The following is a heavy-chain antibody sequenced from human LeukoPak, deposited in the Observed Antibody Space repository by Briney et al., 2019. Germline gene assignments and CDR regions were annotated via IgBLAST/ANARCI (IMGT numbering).Heavy chain of an antibody. V-gene: IGHV3-30*18. D-gene: IGHD3-10*02. CDR2: ISYDGSNK. J-gene: IGHJ6*03. CDR3: AKDSVRGGVWDYYYMDV. Sequence: PGRSLRLSCAASGFTFSSYGMHRVRQAPGKGLEWVAVISYDGSNKYYADSVKGRFTISRDNSKNTLYLQMNSLRAEDTAVYYCAKDSVRGGVWDYYYMDVWGKGTTVTVSS. CDR1: GFTFSSYG.